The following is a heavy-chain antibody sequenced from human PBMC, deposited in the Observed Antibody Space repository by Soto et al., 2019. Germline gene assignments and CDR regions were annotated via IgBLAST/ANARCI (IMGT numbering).Heavy chain of an antibody. Sequence: QVQLVESGGGVVQPGRSLRLSCAASGFTFSSYAMHWVRQAPGKGLEWVAVISYDGSNKYYADSVKGRFTISRDNSKNTLYLQMNSLRAEDTAVYYCASHSIEYNSLGYWGQGTLVTVSS. J-gene: IGHJ4*02. CDR3: ASHSIEYNSLGY. CDR2: ISYDGSNK. CDR1: GFTFSSYA. D-gene: IGHD6-6*01. V-gene: IGHV3-30-3*01.